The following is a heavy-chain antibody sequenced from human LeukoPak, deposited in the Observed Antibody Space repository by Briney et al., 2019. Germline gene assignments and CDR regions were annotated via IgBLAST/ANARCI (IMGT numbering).Heavy chain of an antibody. CDR2: IIPILGIA. J-gene: IGHJ4*02. CDR1: GGTFSSYA. V-gene: IGHV1-69*04. CDR3: ATGGYSGSYYFDY. D-gene: IGHD1-26*01. Sequence: SVKVSCKASGGTFSSYAISWVRQAPGQGLEWMGRIIPILGIANYAQKFQGRVTMTEDTSTDTAYMELSSLRSEDTAVYYCATGGYSGSYYFDYWGQGTLVTVSS.